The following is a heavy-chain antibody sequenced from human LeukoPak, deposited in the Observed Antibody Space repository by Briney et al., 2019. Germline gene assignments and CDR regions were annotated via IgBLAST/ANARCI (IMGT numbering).Heavy chain of an antibody. CDR3: ARHRLPFIVVDASDT. Sequence: SETLSLTCTVSGGSINSSKHYWGWIRQTPGKGLEWIGGIDYSGRTYFNPSLKSRLTMSVDTSKNQFSLKLSSVTAADTAVFYCARHRLPFIVVDASDTWGQGTMVIVSS. CDR1: GGSINSSKHY. CDR2: IDYSGRT. D-gene: IGHD1-26*01. J-gene: IGHJ3*02. V-gene: IGHV4-39*01.